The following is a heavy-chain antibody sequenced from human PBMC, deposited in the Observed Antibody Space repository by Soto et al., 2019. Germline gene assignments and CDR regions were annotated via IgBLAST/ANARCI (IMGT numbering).Heavy chain of an antibody. CDR3: AKDSAPYNWNYMDV. V-gene: IGHV3-9*01. J-gene: IGHJ6*03. CDR1: GFTFDDYA. Sequence: GGSLRLSCAASGFTFDDYAMHWVRQAPGKGLEWVSGISWNSGSIGYADSVKGRFTISRDNAKNSLYLQMNSLRAEDTALYYCAKDSAPYNWNYMDVWGKGTTVTVSS. D-gene: IGHD1-1*01. CDR2: ISWNSGSI.